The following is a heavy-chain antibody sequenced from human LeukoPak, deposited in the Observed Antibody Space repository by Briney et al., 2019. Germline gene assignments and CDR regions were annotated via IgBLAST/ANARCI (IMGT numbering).Heavy chain of an antibody. CDR1: GYTFTGYY. Sequence: ASVKVSCKASGYTFTGYYMHWVRQAPGQGLERMGRINPNSGGTNYAQKFQGRVTMTRDTSISTAYMELSRLRSDDTAVYYCATKYSGSTTVFDYWGQGTLVTVSS. CDR3: ATKYSGSTTVFDY. D-gene: IGHD1-26*01. V-gene: IGHV1-2*06. CDR2: INPNSGGT. J-gene: IGHJ4*02.